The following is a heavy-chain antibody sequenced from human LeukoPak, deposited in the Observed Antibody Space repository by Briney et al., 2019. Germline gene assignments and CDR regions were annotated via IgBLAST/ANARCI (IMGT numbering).Heavy chain of an antibody. Sequence: GGSLRLSCAASGFTFSSYAMSWVRQAPGKGLEWVSAISGSGGTTYYADSVKGRFTNSRDNSKHTLYLQMNTLRAEDTAVYYCAKGETVAGEFQHWGQGTLVTVSS. CDR2: ISGSGGTT. CDR3: AKGETVAGEFQH. J-gene: IGHJ1*01. CDR1: GFTFSSYA. D-gene: IGHD6-19*01. V-gene: IGHV3-23*01.